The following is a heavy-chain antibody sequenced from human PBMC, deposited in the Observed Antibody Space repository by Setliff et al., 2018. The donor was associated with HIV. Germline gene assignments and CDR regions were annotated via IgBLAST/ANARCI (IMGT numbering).Heavy chain of an antibody. Sequence: LSLTCAVSGYSISSGYYWGWIRQPPGKGLEWIGSIYHSGSTYYNPSLKSRVTISVDTSKNQFSLKLSSVTAADTAVYYCASRPVYYTSGSYYNDDTPDMWGQGTLVTVSS. CDR3: ASRPVYYTSGSYYNDDTPDM. CDR2: IYHSGST. CDR1: GYSISSGYY. V-gene: IGHV4-38-2*01. J-gene: IGHJ3*02. D-gene: IGHD3-10*01.